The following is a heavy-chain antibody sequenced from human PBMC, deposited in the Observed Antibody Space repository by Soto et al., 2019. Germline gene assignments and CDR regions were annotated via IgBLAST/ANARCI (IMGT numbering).Heavy chain of an antibody. CDR1: GFTFSSYA. D-gene: IGHD3-16*01. CDR2: ISVSGGST. Sequence: EVRLLESGGGLVQPGGSLRLSCAASGFTFSSYAMSWVRQAPGKGLAWASGISVSGGSTYYADSVKGRFTISRDNSKNTLYLQMNSLRAEDTAVYYCASNTRYDPPDYWGQGTLVTVSS. V-gene: IGHV3-23*01. CDR3: ASNTRYDPPDY. J-gene: IGHJ4*02.